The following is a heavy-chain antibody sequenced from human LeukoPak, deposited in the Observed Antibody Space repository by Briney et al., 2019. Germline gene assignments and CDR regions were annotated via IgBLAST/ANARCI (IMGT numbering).Heavy chain of an antibody. Sequence: GRSLRLSCAASGFTFSNYAMHWVRQAPGKGLEWMAIIWYDGSYKYYADSVKGRFTISRDNSKNTLYLQVNSLTAGDTAVYYCARGAPPFDIWGQGTMVTVSS. CDR2: IWYDGSYK. CDR3: ARGAPPFDI. D-gene: IGHD6-6*01. V-gene: IGHV3-33*01. J-gene: IGHJ3*02. CDR1: GFTFSNYA.